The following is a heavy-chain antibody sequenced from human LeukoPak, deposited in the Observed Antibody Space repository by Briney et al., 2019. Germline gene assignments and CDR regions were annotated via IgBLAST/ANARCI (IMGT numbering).Heavy chain of an antibody. CDR3: AKDLVSYYDSSGYYLFDY. CDR2: ISGSGGST. D-gene: IGHD3-22*01. CDR1: GFTFSSYA. J-gene: IGHJ4*02. V-gene: IGHV3-23*01. Sequence: GGSLRLSCAASGFTFSSYAMSWVRQAPGKGLEWVSAISGSGGSTYYADSVKGRFTISRDSSKNTLYLQMNSLRAEDTAVYYCAKDLVSYYDSSGYYLFDYWGQGTLVTVSS.